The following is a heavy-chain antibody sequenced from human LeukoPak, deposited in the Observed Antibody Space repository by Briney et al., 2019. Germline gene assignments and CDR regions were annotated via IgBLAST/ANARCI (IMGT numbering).Heavy chain of an antibody. CDR3: ARGHSSGWYFDY. CDR2: ISYDGRNI. V-gene: IGHV3-30*04. Sequence: GGSLRLSCAASGFTFSTYAMHWVRQAPGKGLEWVAVISYDGRNIYYVDSVKGRFTISRDNSKNTLYLQMNSLRAEDTAVYYCARGHSSGWYFDYWGQGTLVTVSS. J-gene: IGHJ4*02. D-gene: IGHD6-19*01. CDR1: GFTFSTYA.